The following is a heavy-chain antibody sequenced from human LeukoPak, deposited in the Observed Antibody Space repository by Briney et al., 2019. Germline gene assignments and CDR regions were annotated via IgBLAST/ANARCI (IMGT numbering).Heavy chain of an antibody. CDR1: GYTFTSYY. Sequence: VASVKVSCKASGYTFTSYYMHWVRQAPGQGLEWMGIINPSGGSTSYAQKFQGRVTMTRDTSTSTVYMELSSLRSEDTAVYYCARAPYGSGSQNWFDPWGQGTLVTVSS. V-gene: IGHV1-46*01. CDR3: ARAPYGSGSQNWFDP. D-gene: IGHD3-10*01. J-gene: IGHJ5*02. CDR2: INPSGGST.